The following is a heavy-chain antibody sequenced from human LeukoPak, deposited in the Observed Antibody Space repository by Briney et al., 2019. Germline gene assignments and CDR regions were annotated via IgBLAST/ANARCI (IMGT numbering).Heavy chain of an antibody. CDR1: GFSVSINY. D-gene: IGHD6-19*01. J-gene: IGHJ4*02. CDR2: IYSGGTT. Sequence: PGGSLRLSCAASGFSVSINYMSWVRQAPGKGLECVSVIYSGGTTDYADSVKGRFTISRDNAKNTLYLQMSSLRAEDTAVYYCARDGGSGWSSAFFDHWGQGTLVTVSS. V-gene: IGHV3-53*01. CDR3: ARDGGSGWSSAFFDH.